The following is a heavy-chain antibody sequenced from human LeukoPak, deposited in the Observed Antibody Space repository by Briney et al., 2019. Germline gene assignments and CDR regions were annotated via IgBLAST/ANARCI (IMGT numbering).Heavy chain of an antibody. J-gene: IGHJ5*01. CDR1: GVTFSSYA. CDR2: PRGDGSAT. D-gene: IGHD4-17*01. Sequence: GGSLRLSCAASGVTFSSYAMSWVRQATGKGLGRVSSPRGDGSATYYADSVKCRVPISRENAKNPVYLQMKSLRAEDKAIYYCAKDDLMDSVNTDRNWFDSWGKGTLVTVSS. CDR3: AKDDLMDSVNTDRNWFDS. V-gene: IGHV3-23*01.